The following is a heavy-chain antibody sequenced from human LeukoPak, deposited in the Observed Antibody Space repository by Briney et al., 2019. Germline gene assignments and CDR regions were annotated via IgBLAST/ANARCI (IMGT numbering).Heavy chain of an antibody. CDR2: IGPNGRTT. Sequence: GGSLRLSSAASGFTLSNYWMHWVRPTPGKGLMWVSRIGPNGRTTTYADSVKGRFTISRDSAKNTLYVQMNSLRAEDTAVYYCARGVNGNYGKFDSWGQGTLVTVSS. J-gene: IGHJ4*02. D-gene: IGHD4-17*01. V-gene: IGHV3-74*03. CDR3: ARGVNGNYGKFDS. CDR1: GFTLSNYW.